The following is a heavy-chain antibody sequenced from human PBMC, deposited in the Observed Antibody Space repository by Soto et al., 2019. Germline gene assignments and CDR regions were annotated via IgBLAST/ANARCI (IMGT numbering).Heavy chain of an antibody. Sequence: QVQLVQSGAEVKKPGSSVKVSCKASGGTFSSYAISWVRQAPGQGLEWMGGIIPIFGTANYAQKFQGRVTITAEESTSTAYMELSSLRSEDTAVYYCARGPWCSGGSCYSLSYYYGMDVWGQGTTVTVSS. CDR3: ARGPWCSGGSCYSLSYYYGMDV. J-gene: IGHJ6*02. CDR1: GGTFSSYA. CDR2: IIPIFGTA. D-gene: IGHD2-15*01. V-gene: IGHV1-69*01.